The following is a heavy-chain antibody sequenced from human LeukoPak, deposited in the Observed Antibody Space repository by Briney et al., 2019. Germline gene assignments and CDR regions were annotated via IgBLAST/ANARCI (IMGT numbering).Heavy chain of an antibody. D-gene: IGHD3-10*01. CDR1: GGSISSSYYY. V-gene: IGHV4-39*01. CDR3: ARKGSSNWLDP. CDR2: MYYSGST. Sequence: SETLSLTCTVSGGSISSSYYYSGWIRQPPGKGLEWIGSMYYSGSTYYNPSLKSRVTISVDSSRNQFSLRLTSVTAADTAVYYCARKGSSNWLDPWGQGTLVTVSS. J-gene: IGHJ5*02.